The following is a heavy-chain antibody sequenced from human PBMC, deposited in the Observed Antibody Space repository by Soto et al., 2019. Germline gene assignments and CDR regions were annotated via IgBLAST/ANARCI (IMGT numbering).Heavy chain of an antibody. CDR1: GFTFSRYG. D-gene: IGHD3-22*01. V-gene: IGHV3-33*01. Sequence: PGGSLRLSCAASGFTFSRYGMHWVRLAPGKGLEWVAVIWNDGSNKYYADSVKGRFTISRDNSKNTLYLQMNSLRVEDTAVYYCARDRANYYGSSGYYYGPNWFDPWGQGTLVTVSS. J-gene: IGHJ5*02. CDR2: IWNDGSNK. CDR3: ARDRANYYGSSGYYYGPNWFDP.